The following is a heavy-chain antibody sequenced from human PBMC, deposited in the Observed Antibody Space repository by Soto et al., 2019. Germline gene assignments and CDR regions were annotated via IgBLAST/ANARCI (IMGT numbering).Heavy chain of an antibody. CDR3: ASDSHLTGTTPFDP. D-gene: IGHD1-20*01. Sequence: ASLTVSWTPSGYSFTSYGMIWVRPAPGQGLEWMGWISAYNGNTNYAQKLQGRVTMTTDTSTSTAYRELSSLRSEDTAVYYCASDSHLTGTTPFDPWGQGTLVAISS. CDR1: GYSFTSYG. CDR2: ISAYNGNT. J-gene: IGHJ5*02. V-gene: IGHV1-18*04.